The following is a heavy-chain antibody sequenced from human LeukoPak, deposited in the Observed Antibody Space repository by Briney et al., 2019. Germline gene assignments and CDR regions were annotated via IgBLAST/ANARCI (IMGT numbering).Heavy chain of an antibody. J-gene: IGHJ3*02. CDR3: AREIIAAAGGSAFDI. V-gene: IGHV1-2*04. Sequence: ASVKVSCKASGYTFTGYYMHWVRQAPGQGLEWMGWINPNSGGTNYAQKFQGWVTMTRDTSISTAYMELSRLRSDDTAVYYCAREIIAAAGGSAFDIWGQGTMVTVSS. CDR2: INPNSGGT. D-gene: IGHD6-13*01. CDR1: GYTFTGYY.